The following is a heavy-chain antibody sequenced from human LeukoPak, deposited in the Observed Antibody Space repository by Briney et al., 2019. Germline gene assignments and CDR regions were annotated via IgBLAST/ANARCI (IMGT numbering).Heavy chain of an antibody. V-gene: IGHV4-39*07. CDR2: IHYTGNT. CDR3: ARMRSGSFDY. D-gene: IGHD3-22*01. J-gene: IGHJ4*02. Sequence: SETLSLTCSVSGDSISRSTYFWGWIRQPPGKGLEWIGSIHYTGNTYYNPSLKGRVTISVDTSKNQFSLKLSSVTAADTAVYYCARMRSGSFDYWGQGTLVTVSS. CDR1: GDSISRSTYF.